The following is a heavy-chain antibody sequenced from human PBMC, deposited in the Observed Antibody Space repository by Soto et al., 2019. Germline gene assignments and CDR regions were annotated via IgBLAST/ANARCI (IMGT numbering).Heavy chain of an antibody. D-gene: IGHD6-13*01. CDR2: VSRRGVNT. J-gene: IGHJ4*02. Sequence: GGSLRLSCVVSEFIFSSFALSWVRLAPGKGLEWVAAVSRRGVNTYYADSVKGRFTISRENAKNTLYLQMNSLRAEGTAVYYCAKLSSPINYLAEPGPDYWGQGTLVTVSS. CDR3: AKLSSPINYLAEPGPDY. V-gene: IGHV3-23*01. CDR1: EFIFSSFA.